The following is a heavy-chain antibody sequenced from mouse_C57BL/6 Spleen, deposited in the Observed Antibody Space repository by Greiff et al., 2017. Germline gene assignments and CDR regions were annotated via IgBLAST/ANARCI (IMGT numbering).Heavy chain of an antibody. D-gene: IGHD2-4*01. J-gene: IGHJ3*01. V-gene: IGHV1-62-2*01. Sequence: QVQLQQSGAELVKPGASVKLSCKASGYTFTEYTIHWVKQRSGQGLEWIGWFYPGSGSIKYNEKFKDKATLTADKSSSTVYMELSRLTSEDSAVYFCARREEAPYDYDVGFAYWGQGTLVTVSA. CDR2: FYPGSGSI. CDR3: ARREEAPYDYDVGFAY. CDR1: GYTFTEYT.